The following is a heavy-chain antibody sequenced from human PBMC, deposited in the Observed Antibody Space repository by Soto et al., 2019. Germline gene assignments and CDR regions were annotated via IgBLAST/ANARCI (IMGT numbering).Heavy chain of an antibody. CDR2: IYHSGST. D-gene: IGHD4-17*01. CDR3: ARGMTTVTTLDY. V-gene: IGHV4-30-2*01. CDR1: GGSISSGGYS. J-gene: IGHJ4*02. Sequence: QLQLQESGSGLVKPSQTLSLTCAVSGGSISSGGYSWGWIRQPPGKGLEWIGYIYHSGSTYYNPSLKSRVTISLDRSKKQFSLKLSSVTAAETAVYYCARGMTTVTTLDYWGQGTLVTVSS.